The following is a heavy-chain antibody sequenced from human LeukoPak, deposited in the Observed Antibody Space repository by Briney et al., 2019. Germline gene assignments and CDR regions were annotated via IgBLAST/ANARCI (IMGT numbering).Heavy chain of an antibody. CDR3: ARDSSKRYSGSYFDY. Sequence: PSQTLSLTCTVSGGSISSGGYYWSWIRQPPGKGLEWIGFIYDGGSTSYNSSLKSRVAISVDRSKNQFSLTLSSVTAADTAIYYCARDSSKRYSGSYFDYWGQGTLVTVSS. V-gene: IGHV4-30-2*01. J-gene: IGHJ4*02. D-gene: IGHD1-26*01. CDR1: GGSISSGGYY. CDR2: IYDGGST.